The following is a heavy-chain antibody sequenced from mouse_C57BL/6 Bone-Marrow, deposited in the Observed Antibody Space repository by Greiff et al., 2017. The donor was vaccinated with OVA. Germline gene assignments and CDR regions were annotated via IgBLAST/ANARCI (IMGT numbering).Heavy chain of an antibody. V-gene: IGHV1-53*01. CDR3: AREESFYYGSRSAMDY. J-gene: IGHJ4*01. D-gene: IGHD1-1*01. Sequence: QVQLQQPGTELVKPGASVKLSCKASGYTFTSYWMHWVKQRPGQGLEWIGNINPSNGGTNYNEKFKSKATLTVDKSSSTAYMQLSRLTSQDSAVYYGAREESFYYGSRSAMDYWGQGTSVTVSS. CDR2: INPSNGGT. CDR1: GYTFTSYW.